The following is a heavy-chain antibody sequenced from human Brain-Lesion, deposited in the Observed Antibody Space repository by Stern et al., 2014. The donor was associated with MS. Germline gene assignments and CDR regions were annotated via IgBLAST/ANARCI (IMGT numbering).Heavy chain of an antibody. CDR3: AKNPGGFTID. CDR2: ISDDGSNK. CDR1: GFTFSSYD. D-gene: IGHD3-3*01. J-gene: IGHJ4*02. Sequence: VPLVESGGGVVQPGRSRRLSCAASGFTFSSYDLHWVRQGPGKALEWVASISDDGSNKYYADSVKGRFTISRDNSKNTLFLQMNSLRTEDTAVYYCAKNPGGFTIDWGQGTLVTVSS. V-gene: IGHV3-30*18.